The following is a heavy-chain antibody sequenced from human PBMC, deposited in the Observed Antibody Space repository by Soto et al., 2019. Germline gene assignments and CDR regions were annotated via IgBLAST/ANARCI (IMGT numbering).Heavy chain of an antibody. Sequence: SQTLSLTCAISGDSVSSNTAALNWIRQSPSRGLEWLGRTYYRSKWYNDYAVSVKSRITINPDTSKNQFSLHLNSVTPEDTALYYCVRDVGFDFDYWGQGTLVTVSS. CDR2: TYYRSKWYN. J-gene: IGHJ4*02. CDR3: VRDVGFDFDY. V-gene: IGHV6-1*01. D-gene: IGHD1-26*01. CDR1: GDSVSSNTAA.